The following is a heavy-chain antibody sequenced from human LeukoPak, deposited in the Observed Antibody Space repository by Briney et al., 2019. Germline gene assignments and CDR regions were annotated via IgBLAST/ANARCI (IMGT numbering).Heavy chain of an antibody. CDR3: ARGVDSGYPDY. V-gene: IGHV1-2*02. CDR1: GYTFTGYY. Sequence: ASVKVSCKAFGYTFTGYYMHWVRQAPGQGLEWMGWINPNSGGTNYAQKFQGRVAMARDTSISTAYMELSRLRSDDTAVYYCARGVDSGYPDYWGQGTLVTVSS. D-gene: IGHD3-22*01. J-gene: IGHJ4*02. CDR2: INPNSGGT.